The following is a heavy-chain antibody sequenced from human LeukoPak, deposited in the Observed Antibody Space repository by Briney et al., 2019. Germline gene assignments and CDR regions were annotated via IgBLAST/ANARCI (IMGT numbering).Heavy chain of an antibody. D-gene: IGHD6-13*01. J-gene: IGHJ4*02. Sequence: GGSLRLSCAASGFTFRSYAMSRVRQAPGKGLEWVSSISSGSSYIYYADSVKGRFTISRDNAKNSLYLQMNSLRAEDTAVYYCARDLTIAAAGTRFDYWGQGTLVTVSS. CDR2: ISSGSSYI. CDR1: GFTFRSYA. V-gene: IGHV3-21*01. CDR3: ARDLTIAAAGTRFDY.